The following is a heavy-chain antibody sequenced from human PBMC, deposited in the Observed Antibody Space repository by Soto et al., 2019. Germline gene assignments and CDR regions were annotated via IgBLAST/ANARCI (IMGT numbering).Heavy chain of an antibody. V-gene: IGHV1-18*01. CDR2: ISAYNGNT. D-gene: IGHD3-22*01. Sequence: QVQLVQSGAEVKKPGASVKVSCKASGYTFTSYGISWVRQAPGQGLEWMGWISAYNGNTNYAQKLQGRVTMTTDTSTSTAYRELRSLRSDDTAVYYCARTMIVVVTIRPWFDPWGQGTLVTVSS. CDR1: GYTFTSYG. J-gene: IGHJ5*02. CDR3: ARTMIVVVTIRPWFDP.